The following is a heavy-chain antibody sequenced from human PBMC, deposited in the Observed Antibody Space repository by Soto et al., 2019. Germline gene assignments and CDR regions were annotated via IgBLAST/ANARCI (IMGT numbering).Heavy chain of an antibody. CDR2: ISGSGGST. CDR3: AYSSTPFDY. J-gene: IGHJ4*02. D-gene: IGHD6-13*01. CDR1: GFTFSSYA. V-gene: IGHV3-23*01. Sequence: EVQLLESGGGLVQPGGSLRLSCAASGFTFSSYAMSWVRQAPGKGLEWVSAISGSGGSTYYADSVKGRFTISRDNSNNTLYLHMNSLGAEDTAAYYCAYSSTPFDYWGQGTLVTVSS.